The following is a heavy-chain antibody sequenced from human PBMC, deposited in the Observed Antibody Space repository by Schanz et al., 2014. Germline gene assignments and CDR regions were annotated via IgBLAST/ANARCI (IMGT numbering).Heavy chain of an antibody. J-gene: IGHJ4*02. Sequence: EQVLESGGGFVQPGGSLRLSCATSGFTFTTFAMTWVRQAPGKGLEYVSIISTNGDSTYYADSVKGRFTISRDNSKNTLYLQMNSLIAEDTAVYYCAKDPYGSGNHYTYWGRGALVTVSS. CDR1: GFTFTTFA. D-gene: IGHD3-10*01. V-gene: IGHV3-23*01. CDR3: AKDPYGSGNHYTY. CDR2: ISTNGDST.